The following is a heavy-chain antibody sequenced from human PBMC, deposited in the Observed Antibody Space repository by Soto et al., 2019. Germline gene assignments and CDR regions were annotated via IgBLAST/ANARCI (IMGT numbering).Heavy chain of an antibody. CDR1: GVTFSSYA. J-gene: IGHJ5*02. Sequence: SVKFSCKSSGVTFSSYAISWVRQAPGQGLEWMGGIIPIFGTANYAQKFQGRVTITADESTSTAYMELSSLRSEDTAVYYCARDGVAGRPGRCDPWGQGKRGTVS. CDR2: IIPIFGTA. V-gene: IGHV1-69*13. D-gene: IGHD6-6*01. CDR3: ARDGVAGRPGRCDP.